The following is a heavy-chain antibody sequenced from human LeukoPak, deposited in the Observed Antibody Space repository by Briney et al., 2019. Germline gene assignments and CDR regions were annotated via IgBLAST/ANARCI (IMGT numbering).Heavy chain of an antibody. V-gene: IGHV3-48*03. D-gene: IGHD1-1*01. CDR1: GFTFSSYE. CDR2: ISSSGSTI. J-gene: IGHJ3*02. Sequence: GGSLRLSCAASGFTFSSYEMNWVRQAPGKGLEWVSYISSSGSTIYYADSVKGRFTISRDNAKNSLYLQMNSLRAEDTAVYYCARTKERYLWAFDIWGQGTMVTVSS. CDR3: ARTKERYLWAFDI.